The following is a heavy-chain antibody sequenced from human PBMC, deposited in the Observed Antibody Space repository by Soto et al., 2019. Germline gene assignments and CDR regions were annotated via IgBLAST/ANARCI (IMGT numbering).Heavy chain of an antibody. J-gene: IGHJ3*02. CDR2: VSGSGGST. Sequence: PGGSLRLSCAASGFTFSSSAMSWVRQAPGKGLEWVSAVSGSGGSTYYADSVKGRFTISRDNSKNTLYLQMNSLRAEDTAVYYCAKESTAMELMGAFDIWGQGTMVTVSS. V-gene: IGHV3-23*01. CDR1: GFTFSSSA. CDR3: AKESTAMELMGAFDI. D-gene: IGHD5-18*01.